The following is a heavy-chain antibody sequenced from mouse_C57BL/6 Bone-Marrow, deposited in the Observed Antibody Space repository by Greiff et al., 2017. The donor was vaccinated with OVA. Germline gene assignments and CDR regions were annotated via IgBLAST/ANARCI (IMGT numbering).Heavy chain of an antibody. V-gene: IGHV5-4*01. CDR1: GFTFSSYA. J-gene: IGHJ4*01. D-gene: IGHD2-12*01. Sequence: EVQRVESGGGLVKPGGSLKLSCAASGFTFSSYAMSWVRQTPEKRLEWVATISDGGSYTYYPDNVKGRFTISRDTAKNNLYLQMSHLKSEDTAMYYCAREIYDGYAMDYWGQGTSVTVSS. CDR3: AREIYDGYAMDY. CDR2: ISDGGSYT.